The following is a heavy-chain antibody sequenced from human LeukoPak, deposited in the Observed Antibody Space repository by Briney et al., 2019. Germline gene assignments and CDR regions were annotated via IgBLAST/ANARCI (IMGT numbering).Heavy chain of an antibody. CDR3: ARDPTPRYCSGGSCYTHYGMDV. Sequence: PGGSLRLSCAASGVTFSSYTMNWVRQAPGKGLEWVSSISSSRSSLYYTDSVKGRFTMSRDNAKNTLFLQMNSLRAEDTAVYYCARDPTPRYCSGGSCYTHYGMDVWGQGTTVTVSS. CDR2: ISSSRSSL. CDR1: GVTFSSYT. V-gene: IGHV3-21*01. J-gene: IGHJ6*02. D-gene: IGHD2-15*01.